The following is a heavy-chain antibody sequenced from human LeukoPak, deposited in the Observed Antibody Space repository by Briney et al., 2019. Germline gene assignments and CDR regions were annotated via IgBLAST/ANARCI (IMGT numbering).Heavy chain of an antibody. CDR3: ARDGGGGLDY. CDR2: ITSSSSYL. Sequence: GGSLRLSCAASGFTFSTYSMNWVRQAPGKGLEWVSFITSSSSYLYYADSVKGRFTISRDNAKNSLYLQMNSLRAEDTAVYYCARDGGGGLDYWGQGTLVTVSS. J-gene: IGHJ4*02. CDR1: GFTFSTYS. D-gene: IGHD2-15*01. V-gene: IGHV3-21*01.